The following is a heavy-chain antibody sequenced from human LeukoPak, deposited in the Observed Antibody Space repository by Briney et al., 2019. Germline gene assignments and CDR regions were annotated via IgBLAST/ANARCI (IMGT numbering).Heavy chain of an antibody. V-gene: IGHV3-13*01. CDR1: GFTFTNHD. J-gene: IGHJ3*02. CDR2: INTAGRT. Sequence: PGGSLRLSFAASGFTFTNHDMHSGRHETGKGQERVSAINTAGRTYSADSVRRRLIISRENANNSFSLQRNGLRVHETVTYYWAREGSDEFADIWRQGRVVTVSS. D-gene: IGHD3-10*01. CDR3: AREGSDEFADI.